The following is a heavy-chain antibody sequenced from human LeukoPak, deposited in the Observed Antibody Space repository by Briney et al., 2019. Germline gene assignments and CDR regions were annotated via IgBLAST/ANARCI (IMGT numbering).Heavy chain of an antibody. Sequence: GGSLRLSCAASGFTFSSYEMNWVRQAPGKGLEWVSYISSSGGTIYYADSVKGRFTISRDNAKNSLYLQMNSLRAEDTAVYYCARARGAELLWFGELLFPYYFDYWGQGTLVTVSS. CDR3: ARARGAELLWFGELLFPYYFDY. CDR1: GFTFSSYE. J-gene: IGHJ4*02. D-gene: IGHD3-10*01. CDR2: ISSSGGTI. V-gene: IGHV3-48*03.